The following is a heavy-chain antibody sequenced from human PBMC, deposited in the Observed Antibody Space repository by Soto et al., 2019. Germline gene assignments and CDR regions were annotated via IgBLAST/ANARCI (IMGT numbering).Heavy chain of an antibody. CDR1: GYTIPVYY. CDR2: INPNSGGT. V-gene: IGHV1-2*02. CDR3: ARANSGDDDEFDY. J-gene: IGHJ4*02. Sequence: ASMPVSCEASGYTIPVYYMHWVRQAPGQGLEWMGWINPNSGGTDYAQKFKGRVTMTRDTSISAVYMDLSGLRSDDTAVYYCARANSGDDDEFDYWGQGPPVTVSS. D-gene: IGHD5-12*01.